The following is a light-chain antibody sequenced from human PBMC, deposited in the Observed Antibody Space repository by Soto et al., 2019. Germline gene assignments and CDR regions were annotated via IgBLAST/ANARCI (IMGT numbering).Light chain of an antibody. Sequence: QTVVTQSTSASASLGASVKLTCTLSSGHSSYAIAWHQQQPEKGPRYLMKLNSDGSHSKGDGIPDRFSGSRSGAERYLTISSLQSEDEADYYCQTWGTGIQVFGGGTKLTVL. J-gene: IGLJ2*01. V-gene: IGLV4-69*01. CDR2: LNSDGSH. CDR3: QTWGTGIQV. CDR1: SGHSSYA.